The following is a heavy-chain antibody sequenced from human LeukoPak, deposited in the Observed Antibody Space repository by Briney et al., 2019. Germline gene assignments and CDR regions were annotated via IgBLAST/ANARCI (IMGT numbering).Heavy chain of an antibody. CDR1: GFTFDDYA. J-gene: IGHJ4*02. D-gene: IGHD2-21*02. CDR2: ISWNSGSI. CDR3: ARDRGNDFNSYFFDY. V-gene: IGHV3-9*01. Sequence: GGSLRLSCAASGFTFDDYAMHWVRQAPGKGLEWVSGISWNSGSIGYADSVKGRFTISRDNAKNSLYLQMNSLRAEDTAVYYCARDRGNDFNSYFFDYWGQGILVTVSS.